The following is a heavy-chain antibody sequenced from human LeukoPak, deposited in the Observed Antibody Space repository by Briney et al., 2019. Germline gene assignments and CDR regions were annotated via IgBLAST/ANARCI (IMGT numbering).Heavy chain of an antibody. J-gene: IGHJ3*02. Sequence: CMNPTSGNTGYAQKFQGRVNITRNTSITTAYMELSSLRSEDTAVYYCARGVATSGAFDIWGQGTMVTVSS. V-gene: IGHV1-8*03. D-gene: IGHD5-12*01. CDR3: ARGVATSGAFDI. CDR2: MNPTSGNT.